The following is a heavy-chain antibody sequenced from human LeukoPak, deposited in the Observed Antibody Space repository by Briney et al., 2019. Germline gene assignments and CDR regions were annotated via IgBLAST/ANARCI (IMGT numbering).Heavy chain of an antibody. CDR1: GYTFTNYY. Sequence: ASVKVSCKASGYTFTNYYIHWVRQAPGRGLEWMGMINPGGGSTAYAQRFQGRVTITRDTSASTAYMELSSLRSEDTAVYYCARLIPRGAKFDYWGQGTLVTVSS. CDR2: INPGGGST. D-gene: IGHD2-21*01. J-gene: IGHJ4*02. CDR3: ARLIPRGAKFDY. V-gene: IGHV1-46*01.